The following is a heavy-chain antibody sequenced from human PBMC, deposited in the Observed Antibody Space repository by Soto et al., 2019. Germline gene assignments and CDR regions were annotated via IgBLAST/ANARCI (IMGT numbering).Heavy chain of an antibody. CDR1: GGSISSGGYD. J-gene: IGHJ6*02. CDR3: ARDTVVTSYYYYGMDV. CDR2: IHYSGST. Sequence: QVQLQESGPGLVKPSQTLSLTCTVSGGSISSGGYDWSWIRQHPGKGLEWIGYIHYSGSTYYNPSLKSRVTISGDTSKNQFTLKRSSVTAADTAVYYCARDTVVTSYYYYGMDVWGHGTTVTVSS. D-gene: IGHD2-21*02. V-gene: IGHV4-31*03.